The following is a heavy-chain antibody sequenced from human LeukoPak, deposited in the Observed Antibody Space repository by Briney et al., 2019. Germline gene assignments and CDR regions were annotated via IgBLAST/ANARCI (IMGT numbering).Heavy chain of an antibody. V-gene: IGHV1-2*02. CDR1: GYPFTDYY. CDR3: AREHTYGVHNAFDI. CDR2: INPNSGGT. D-gene: IGHD5-18*01. Sequence: GASVKVSCKASGYPFTDYYIHWVRQAPGQGLEWMGWINPNSGGTKYAQKFQGRVTLTRDTSITTAYVEVSRLRSDDTAIYYCAREHTYGVHNAFDIWGQGTMVTVSS. J-gene: IGHJ3*02.